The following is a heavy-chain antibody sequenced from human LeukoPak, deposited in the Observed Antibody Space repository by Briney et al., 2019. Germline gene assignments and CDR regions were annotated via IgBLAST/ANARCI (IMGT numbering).Heavy chain of an antibody. CDR1: GFTFSSFA. J-gene: IGHJ5*02. D-gene: IGHD3-10*01. Sequence: GGSLRLSCAASGFTFSSFAMHWVRQAPGKGLEWVAVISYDGSNKYYADSVKGRFTISRDNSKNTLYLQMNSLRAEDTAVYYCVKDRRGPNWFDPWGQGTLVTVSS. V-gene: IGHV3-30*18. CDR2: ISYDGSNK. CDR3: VKDRRGPNWFDP.